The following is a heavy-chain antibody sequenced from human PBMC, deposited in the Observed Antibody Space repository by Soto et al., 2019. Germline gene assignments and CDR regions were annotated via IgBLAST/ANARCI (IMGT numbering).Heavy chain of an antibody. D-gene: IGHD1-26*01. V-gene: IGHV1-69*13. CDR1: GGTFSSYA. CDR3: ARVIPRGVGAKAFPRRYYFDY. J-gene: IGHJ4*02. CDR2: IIPIFGTA. Sequence: WASVKVSCKASGGTFSSYAISWVRQAPGQGLEWMGGIIPIFGTANYAQKFQGRVTITADESTSTAYMELSSLRSEDTAVYYCARVIPRGVGAKAFPRRYYFDYWGQGTLVTVSS.